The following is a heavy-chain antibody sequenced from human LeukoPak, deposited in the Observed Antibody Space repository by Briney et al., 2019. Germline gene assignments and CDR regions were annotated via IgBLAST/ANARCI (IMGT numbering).Heavy chain of an antibody. CDR3: AKGSTSWDGYKGGYDP. V-gene: IGHV3-23*01. CDR2: ISEDGRT. J-gene: IGHJ5*02. D-gene: IGHD6-13*01. CDR1: GFTLRSYV. Sequence: GGSLRLSCEASGFTLRSYVMNWVRQAPGKGLEWVSIISEDGRTFYADSVKGRFTISRDNAKNTLHLQMSSLRADDTAVYYCAKGSTSWDGYKGGYDPWGQGTLVTV.